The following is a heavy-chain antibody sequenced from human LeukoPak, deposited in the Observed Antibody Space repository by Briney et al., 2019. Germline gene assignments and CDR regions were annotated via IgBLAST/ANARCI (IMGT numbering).Heavy chain of an antibody. CDR2: IIPSFRSS. Sequence: SVKVSCKASGYTFSTYSVSWVRQAPGQGLEWVGGIIPSFRSSSSAQKFQGRVTITAGESATTVYMELSSLRSEDTAVYYCAREGDGGGVGATNWFDPWGQGTLVIVSS. CDR3: AREGDGGGVGATNWFDP. J-gene: IGHJ5*02. CDR1: GYTFSTYS. V-gene: IGHV1-69*13. D-gene: IGHD1-26*01.